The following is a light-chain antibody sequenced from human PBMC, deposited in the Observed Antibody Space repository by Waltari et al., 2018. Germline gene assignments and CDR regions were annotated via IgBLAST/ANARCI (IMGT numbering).Light chain of an antibody. Sequence: QSVLTQPPSVSAAPGQMVTISCSGSSSNIGKNYVSWSQQIPGTAPKLLIYDNNKRPSGIPYLVSGSKSGTSATLVITGLQTGDEADYYCGTWDSSLNHGRVFGGGTKLTVL. J-gene: IGLJ3*02. V-gene: IGLV1-51*01. CDR1: SSNIGKNY. CDR2: DNN. CDR3: GTWDSSLNHGRV.